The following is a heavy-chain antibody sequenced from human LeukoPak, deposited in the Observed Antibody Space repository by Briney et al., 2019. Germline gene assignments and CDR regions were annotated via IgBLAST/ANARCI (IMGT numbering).Heavy chain of an antibody. D-gene: IGHD3-9*01. CDR3: ARGPEYDILTGYPATNWFDP. J-gene: IGHJ5*02. Sequence: PSETLSLTCAVYGGSFSGYSWRWICQPPGKGLEWIGEINHSGSTNYTPSLKSRVTISVDTSKNQFSLKLSSVTAADTAVYYCARGPEYDILTGYPATNWFDPWGQGTLVTVSS. CDR1: GGSFSGYS. CDR2: INHSGST. V-gene: IGHV4-34*01.